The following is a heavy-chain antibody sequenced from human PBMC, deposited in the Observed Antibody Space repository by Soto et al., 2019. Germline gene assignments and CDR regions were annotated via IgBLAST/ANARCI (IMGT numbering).Heavy chain of an antibody. CDR2: VYHSGTT. CDR1: GGSISNYY. D-gene: IGHD1-26*01. CDR3: ARRMVATSGSSDYFDY. V-gene: IGHV4-59*08. Sequence: PSETLSLTCTVSGGSISNYYWSWIRQPPGKGPEWIGYVYHSGTTNYNPSLESRVTISVDTSKNQFSLKLSSVTAADTAVYYCARRMVATSGSSDYFDYWGQGTLVTVSS. J-gene: IGHJ4*02.